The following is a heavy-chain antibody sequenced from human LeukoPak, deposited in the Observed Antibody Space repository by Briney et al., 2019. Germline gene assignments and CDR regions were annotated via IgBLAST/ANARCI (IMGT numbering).Heavy chain of an antibody. CDR3: ARARGGYPNSLWDDY. D-gene: IGHD6-25*01. V-gene: IGHV3-43*02. J-gene: IGHJ4*02. Sequence: PGGSLRLSCAASGFTFEDYAMHWVRQVPGKGLEWVSFISGDGGNTYYRDSVKGRFTISRDNSKNSLYLQMNSLRAEDTAVYYCARARGGYPNSLWDDYWGQGTLVTMSS. CDR2: ISGDGGNT. CDR1: GFTFEDYA.